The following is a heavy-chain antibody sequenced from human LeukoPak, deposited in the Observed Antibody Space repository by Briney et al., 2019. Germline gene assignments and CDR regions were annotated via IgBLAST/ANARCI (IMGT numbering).Heavy chain of an antibody. V-gene: IGHV3-7*01. Sequence: GGSLRLSCAASVFTFNSDRMSWVRQAPGKGLECVAKINPDGSIEQYVDSVKGRFTISRDNSKKSPFLQMNSLRVEDTAVYYCATEAWYRFEYWGQGTLGTVSP. D-gene: IGHD2-15*01. CDR2: INPDGSIE. CDR3: ATEAWYRFEY. CDR1: VFTFNSDR. J-gene: IGHJ4*02.